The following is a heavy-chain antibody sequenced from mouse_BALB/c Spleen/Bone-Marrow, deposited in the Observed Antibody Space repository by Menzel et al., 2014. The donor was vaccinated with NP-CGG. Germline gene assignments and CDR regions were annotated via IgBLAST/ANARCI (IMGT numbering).Heavy chain of an antibody. V-gene: IGHV5-12-2*01. Sequence: EVKLVESGGGLVEPGGSLKLSCAASGFTFIAYTMSWVRQTPEKRLEWVAYINNGGGSTYYPDTVKGRFTISRDNAKNTLYLRMSSLKSEDTAMYYCARHGEERPVLAMDYWGQGTSVTVSS. CDR1: GFTFIAYT. CDR3: ARHGEERPVLAMDY. D-gene: IGHD2-14*01. CDR2: INNGGGST. J-gene: IGHJ4*01.